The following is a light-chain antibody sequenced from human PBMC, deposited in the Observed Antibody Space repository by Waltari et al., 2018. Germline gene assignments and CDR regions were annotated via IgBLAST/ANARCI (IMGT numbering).Light chain of an antibody. CDR1: KLGDKY. Sequence: SYEVTQAPSVSVSPGQTASITCSGDKLGDKYVCWYQQKPGQSPVVVTYEDSERPSGIPERFSGSNSGNTATLTISGTQPMDEADYYCQAWDSTSHVVFGGGTKLTVL. CDR2: EDS. CDR3: QAWDSTSHVV. J-gene: IGLJ2*01. V-gene: IGLV3-1*01.